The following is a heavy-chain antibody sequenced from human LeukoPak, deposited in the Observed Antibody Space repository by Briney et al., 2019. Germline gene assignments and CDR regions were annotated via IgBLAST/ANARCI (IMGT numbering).Heavy chain of an antibody. D-gene: IGHD3-22*01. Sequence: PGGSLRLSCAASGFTFSGHWMHWVGQVPGKGLVWVSGISGSGGGTYHADSVKGRFTMSRDNSKNTLYLQMNSLRAEDTAVYYCAKGCGYNCYPPSYWGQGTLVTVSS. CDR3: AKGCGYNCYPPSY. CDR1: GFTFSGHW. CDR2: ISGSGGGT. J-gene: IGHJ1*01. V-gene: IGHV3-23*01.